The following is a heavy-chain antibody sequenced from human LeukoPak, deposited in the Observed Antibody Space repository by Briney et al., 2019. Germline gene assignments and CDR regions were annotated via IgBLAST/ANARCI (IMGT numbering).Heavy chain of an antibody. CDR3: ARGHDSSQPFDY. Sequence: SQIRSLTCALSGDSVSSNSAPRDWIRQSPSRGLEWLGRTYYRSKWYNHYAVSVEGRITINPDTSKNQFSLQLNSVTPGDTAGYYCARGHDSSQPFDYTGQRTPVTVSS. D-gene: IGHD3-22*01. CDR1: GDSVSSNSAP. J-gene: IGHJ4*02. V-gene: IGHV6-1*01. CDR2: TYYRSKWYN.